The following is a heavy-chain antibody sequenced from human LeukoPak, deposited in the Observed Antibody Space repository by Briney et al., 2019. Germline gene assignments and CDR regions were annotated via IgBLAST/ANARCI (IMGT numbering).Heavy chain of an antibody. Sequence: GGSPRPSCAASGFTFSSYDMNWVRQAPGKGLEWVSAISGSGTYIYYAESVKGRFTISRDNAKNSLYLQMDSLRVEDTAVYYCARFVGPATKQYFDYWGQGILVTVSS. D-gene: IGHD6-19*01. CDR1: GFTFSSYD. J-gene: IGHJ4*02. CDR3: ARFVGPATKQYFDY. CDR2: ISGSGTYI. V-gene: IGHV3-21*06.